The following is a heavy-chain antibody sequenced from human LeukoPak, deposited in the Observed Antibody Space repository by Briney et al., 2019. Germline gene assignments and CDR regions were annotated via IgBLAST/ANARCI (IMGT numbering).Heavy chain of an antibody. V-gene: IGHV5-51*01. D-gene: IGHD6-19*01. J-gene: IGHJ5*02. CDR2: IYPGDSDT. CDR1: GYSFTSYW. CDR3: ARHQQWPLYNWFDP. Sequence: HGASLQISCKGSGYSFTSYWIGWVRQLPGKGLEWMGIIYPGDSDTRYSPSFQGQVTISADKSISTAYLQWSSLKASDTAMYYCARHQQWPLYNWFDPWGQGTLVTVSS.